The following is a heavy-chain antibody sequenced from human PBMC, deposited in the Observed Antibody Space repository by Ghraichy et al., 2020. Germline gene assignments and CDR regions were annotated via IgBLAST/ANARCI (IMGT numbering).Heavy chain of an antibody. D-gene: IGHD6-25*01. CDR3: ARLGKRFAFDI. Sequence: SETLSLTCTVSGGSISSSSYYWGWIRQPPGKGLEWIGSIYYSGSTYYHPPLKSRVTISVDTSKNQFSLKLSSVTAADTAVYYCARLGKRFAFDIWGQGTMVTVSS. CDR1: GGSISSSSYY. V-gene: IGHV4-39*01. J-gene: IGHJ3*02. CDR2: IYYSGST.